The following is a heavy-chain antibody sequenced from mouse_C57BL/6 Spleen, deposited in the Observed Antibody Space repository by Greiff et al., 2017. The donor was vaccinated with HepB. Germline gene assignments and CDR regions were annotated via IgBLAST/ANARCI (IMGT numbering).Heavy chain of an antibody. Sequence: EVKLMESGGGLVQPKGSLKLSCAASGFSFNTYAMNWVRQAPGKGLEWVARIRSKSNNYATYYADSVKDRFTISRDDSESMLYLQMNNLKTEDTAMYYCVTGSPLWFAYWGQGTLVTVSA. CDR3: VTGSPLWFAY. D-gene: IGHD1-2*01. V-gene: IGHV10-1*01. CDR2: IRSKSNNYAT. J-gene: IGHJ3*01. CDR1: GFSFNTYA.